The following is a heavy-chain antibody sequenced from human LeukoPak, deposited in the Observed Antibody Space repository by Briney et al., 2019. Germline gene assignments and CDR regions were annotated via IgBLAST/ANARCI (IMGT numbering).Heavy chain of an antibody. CDR2: IYPGDSDT. CDR1: GYSFTSYW. D-gene: IGHD4-11*01. Sequence: GESLKISCKGSGYSFTSYWIGWVRQTPGKGLEWMGIIYPGDSDTRYSPSFQGQVIISADKSISTAYLQWSSLKASDTAMYYCARTELYSNYHNWFDPWGQGTLVTVSS. J-gene: IGHJ5*02. V-gene: IGHV5-51*01. CDR3: ARTELYSNYHNWFDP.